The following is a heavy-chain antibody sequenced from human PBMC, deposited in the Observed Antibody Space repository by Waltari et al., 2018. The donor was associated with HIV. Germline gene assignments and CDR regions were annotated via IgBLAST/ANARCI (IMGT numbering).Heavy chain of an antibody. J-gene: IGHJ3*01. CDR1: DVALAYFG. D-gene: IGHD3-10*01. CDR2: ISGGGSFI. CDR3: VRDRGFGDNDYLDAFDV. V-gene: IGHV3-21*01. Sequence: LPESGGGLVEPGGSLTPSRLAGDVALAYFGIRWCRQSPRRGLEWVASISGGGSFIHFADDVKGRFTIDRDNVKMSVSLHMSRLGVGDTGLYFCVRDRGFGDNDYLDAFDVWGHGT.